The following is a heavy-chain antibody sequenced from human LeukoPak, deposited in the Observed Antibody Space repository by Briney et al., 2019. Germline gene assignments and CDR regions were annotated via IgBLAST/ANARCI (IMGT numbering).Heavy chain of an antibody. CDR1: GGSFSGYY. Sequence: SETLSLTCAVYGGSFSGYYWSWIRQPPGKGLEWIGEINHSGSTNYNPSLKSRVTISVDTSKNQFSLKLSSVTAADTAVYYCAGRAALDYWGQGTLVTVSS. D-gene: IGHD2-15*01. CDR3: AGRAALDY. J-gene: IGHJ4*02. CDR2: INHSGST. V-gene: IGHV4-34*01.